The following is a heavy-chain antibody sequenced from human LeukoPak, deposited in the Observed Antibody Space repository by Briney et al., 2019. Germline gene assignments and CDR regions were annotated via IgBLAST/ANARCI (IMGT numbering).Heavy chain of an antibody. Sequence: SSETLSLTCAVSGGSITDYHWIWIRQPAGKGLEWIGRLYTSGSTNYNPSLKSRVSMSVDTSKKQFSLRLSSVTAADTAIYYCASDYFDRTGYYGFIYWGQGSLVTISS. CDR3: ASDYFDRTGYYGFIY. D-gene: IGHD3-22*01. J-gene: IGHJ4*02. V-gene: IGHV4-4*07. CDR2: LYTSGST. CDR1: GGSITDYH.